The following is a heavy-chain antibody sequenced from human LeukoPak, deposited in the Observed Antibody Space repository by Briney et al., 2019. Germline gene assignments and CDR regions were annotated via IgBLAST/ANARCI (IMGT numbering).Heavy chain of an antibody. D-gene: IGHD5-18*01. Sequence: GASVKVSCKASGYTFTGYYMHWVRQAPGQGLEWMGIINPSGGSTSYAQKFQGRVTMTRDTSTSTVYMELSSLRSEDTAVYYCARSWGTAIAFDIWGQGTMVTVSS. CDR2: INPSGGST. CDR1: GYTFTGYY. J-gene: IGHJ3*02. V-gene: IGHV1-46*01. CDR3: ARSWGTAIAFDI.